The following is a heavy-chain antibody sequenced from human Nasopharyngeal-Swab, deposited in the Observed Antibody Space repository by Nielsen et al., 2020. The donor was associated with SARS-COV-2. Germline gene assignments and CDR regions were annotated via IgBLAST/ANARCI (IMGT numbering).Heavy chain of an antibody. CDR2: IYYSGST. D-gene: IGHD2-2*01. CDR1: GGSISSSSYY. CDR3: ARDAGGYCSSTSCYAIPI. J-gene: IGHJ4*02. Sequence: SETLSLTCTVSGGSISSSSYYWGWIRQPPGKGLEWIGSIYYSGSTYYNPSLKSRVTISVDTSKNQFSLKLSSVTAADTAVYYCARDAGGYCSSTSCYAIPIWGQGTLVTVSS. V-gene: IGHV4-39*07.